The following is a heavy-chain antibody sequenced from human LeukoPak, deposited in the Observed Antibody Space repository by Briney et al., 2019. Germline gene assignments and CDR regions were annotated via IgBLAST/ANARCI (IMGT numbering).Heavy chain of an antibody. V-gene: IGHV3-30-3*01. Sequence: GGSLRLSCAASGFTFSSYAMPWVRQAPGKGLEWVAVISYDGSNKYYADSVKGRFTISRDNSKNTLYLQMNSLRAEDTAVYYCARDLWAGDSVAGTGDYWGQGTLVTVSS. D-gene: IGHD6-19*01. CDR2: ISYDGSNK. J-gene: IGHJ4*02. CDR1: GFTFSSYA. CDR3: ARDLWAGDSVAGTGDY.